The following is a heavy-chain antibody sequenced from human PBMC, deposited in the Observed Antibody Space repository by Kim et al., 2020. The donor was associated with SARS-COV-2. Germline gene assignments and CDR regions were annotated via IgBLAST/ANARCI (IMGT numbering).Heavy chain of an antibody. D-gene: IGHD3-9*01. J-gene: IGHJ6*02. Sequence: GGSLRLSCAASGFTVSSNYMSWVRQAPGKGLEWVSVIYSGGSTYYADSVKGRFTISRDNSKNTLYLQMNSLRAEDTAVYYYARDLADYDILTGYYAYGMDVWGQGTTVTVSS. CDR1: GFTVSSNY. CDR3: ARDLADYDILTGYYAYGMDV. CDR2: IYSGGST. V-gene: IGHV3-53*01.